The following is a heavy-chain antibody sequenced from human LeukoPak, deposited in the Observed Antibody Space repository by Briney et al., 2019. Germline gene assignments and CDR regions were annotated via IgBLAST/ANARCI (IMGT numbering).Heavy chain of an antibody. V-gene: IGHV1-2*02. CDR3: AREYSAYDANIYFDY. J-gene: IGHJ4*02. D-gene: IGHD5-12*01. CDR1: GYTFTDYY. Sequence: ASVKVSCKASGYTFTDYYMHWVRQAPGQGLEWMGWINPNSGDTNYARKFQGRVTMTRDTSISTAYMELSRLRSDDTAVYYCAREYSAYDANIYFDYWGQGTLVTVSS. CDR2: INPNSGDT.